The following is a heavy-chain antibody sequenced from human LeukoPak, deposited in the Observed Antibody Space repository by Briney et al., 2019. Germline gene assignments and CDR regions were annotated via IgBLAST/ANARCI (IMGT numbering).Heavy chain of an antibody. Sequence: PSETLSLTCTVSGGSISSYYWSWIRQPAGKGLEWIGRIYTSGSTNYNPYLKSRVTMSVDTSKNQFSLKLSSVTAADTAVYYCASGIVLRFLEWPESFDYWGQGTLVTVSS. J-gene: IGHJ4*02. CDR3: ASGIVLRFLEWPESFDY. V-gene: IGHV4-4*07. CDR1: GGSISSYY. CDR2: IYTSGST. D-gene: IGHD3-3*01.